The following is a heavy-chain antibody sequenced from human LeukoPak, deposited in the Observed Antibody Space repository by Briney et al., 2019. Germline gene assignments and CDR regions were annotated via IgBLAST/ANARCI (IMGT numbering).Heavy chain of an antibody. Sequence: ASVKVSCKASGYTFTSYDINWVRQATGQGLEWMGWMNPNSGNTGYAQKFQGRVTITRNTSISTAYMELSSLRSEDTAVYYCASGLRPDYDFWSGYYRDAFDIWGQGTMVTVSS. CDR3: ASGLRPDYDFWSGYYRDAFDI. CDR1: GYTFTSYD. D-gene: IGHD3-3*01. CDR2: MNPNSGNT. J-gene: IGHJ3*02. V-gene: IGHV1-8*03.